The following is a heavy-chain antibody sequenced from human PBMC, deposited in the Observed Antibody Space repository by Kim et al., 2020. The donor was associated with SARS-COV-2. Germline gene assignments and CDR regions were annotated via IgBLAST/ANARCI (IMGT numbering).Heavy chain of an antibody. V-gene: IGHV3-11*01. CDR3: ARETVTTSLVDY. Sequence: YYADSVKGRFTISRDNAKNSLYLQMNSLRAEDTAVYYCARETVTTSLVDYWGQGTLVTVSS. D-gene: IGHD4-17*01. J-gene: IGHJ4*02.